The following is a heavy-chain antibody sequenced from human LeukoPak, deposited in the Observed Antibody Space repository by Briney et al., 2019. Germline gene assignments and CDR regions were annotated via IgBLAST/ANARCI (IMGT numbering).Heavy chain of an antibody. Sequence: PGGSLRLSCAASGFTFDDYAMHWVRHAPGKCLEWVSGISWNSGSIGYADSVKGRFTISRDNAKNSLYLQMNSLRAEDTALYYCAKGPAAMFYYGMDVWGQGTTVTVSS. CDR2: ISWNSGSI. J-gene: IGHJ6*02. V-gene: IGHV3-9*01. CDR1: GFTFDDYA. D-gene: IGHD2-2*01. CDR3: AKGPAAMFYYGMDV.